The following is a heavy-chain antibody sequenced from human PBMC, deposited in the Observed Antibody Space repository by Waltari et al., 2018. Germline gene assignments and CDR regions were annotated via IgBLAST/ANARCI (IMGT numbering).Heavy chain of an antibody. CDR2: IYTSGST. Sequence: QVQLQESGPGLVKPSQTLSLTCTVSGGSISSGSSYWSWIRQPAGKGLEWIGRIYTSGSTNYNPSLKSRVTISVDTSKNQFSLKLSSVTAADTAVYYCARETVRNWGAFDPWGQGTLVTVSS. D-gene: IGHD7-27*01. CDR1: GGSISSGSSY. J-gene: IGHJ5*02. V-gene: IGHV4-61*02. CDR3: ARETVRNWGAFDP.